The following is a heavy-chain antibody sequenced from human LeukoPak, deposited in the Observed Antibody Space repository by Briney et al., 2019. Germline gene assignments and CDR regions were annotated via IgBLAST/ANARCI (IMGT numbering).Heavy chain of an antibody. D-gene: IGHD6-19*01. CDR2: IYPGDSET. V-gene: IGHV5-51*01. Sequence: GESLKISCKGSGYSFTSHWIGWVRQMPGKGLEWMGIIYPGDSETRYSPSFQGQVTISADKSITTAYLQWSSLKASDTATYYCATGYGSGRGAFDIWGQGTMVTVSS. J-gene: IGHJ3*02. CDR1: GYSFTSHW. CDR3: ATGYGSGRGAFDI.